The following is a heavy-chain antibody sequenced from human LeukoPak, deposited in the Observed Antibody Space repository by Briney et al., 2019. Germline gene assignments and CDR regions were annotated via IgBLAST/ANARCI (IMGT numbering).Heavy chain of an antibody. D-gene: IGHD3-16*01. Sequence: PSETLSLTCTVSGGSISSYYWSWIRQPPGKGLEWIGYIYYSGSTNYNPSLKSRVTISVDTSKNQFSLKLSSVTAADTAVYYCARDLGLRRKPSNWFDPWGQGTLVTVSS. CDR1: GGSISSYY. V-gene: IGHV4-59*01. CDR3: ARDLGLRRKPSNWFDP. J-gene: IGHJ5*02. CDR2: IYYSGST.